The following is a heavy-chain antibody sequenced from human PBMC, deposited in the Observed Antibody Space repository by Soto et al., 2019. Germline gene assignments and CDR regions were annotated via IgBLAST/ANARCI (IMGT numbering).Heavy chain of an antibody. J-gene: IGHJ4*02. Sequence: QVQLQESGPGLVKPSQTLSLTCTVSGGSISSGGYYWSWIRQHPGKGLEWIGYIYYSGSTYYNPALKSRVTISVDTSKNQFSLKLSSVTAADTAVYYCARENIVATIPDYWGQGTLVTVSS. CDR2: IYYSGST. CDR1: GGSISSGGYY. V-gene: IGHV4-31*03. D-gene: IGHD5-12*01. CDR3: ARENIVATIPDY.